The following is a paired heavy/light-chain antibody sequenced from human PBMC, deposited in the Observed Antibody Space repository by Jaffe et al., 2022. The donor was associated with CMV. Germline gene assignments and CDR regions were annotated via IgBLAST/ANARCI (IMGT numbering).Light chain of an antibody. CDR1: QTISSSY. Sequence: EIVLTQSPGTLSLSPGERATLSCRTSQTISSSYLVWYQQKPGQPPRLLIRATSNRATGIPDRFSGSGSRTDFTLTISRLEPEDFAVYYCQQYGISPPFPFGPGTRVDFK. CDR2: ATS. V-gene: IGKV3-20*01. CDR3: QQYGISPPFP. J-gene: IGKJ3*01.
Heavy chain of an antibody. CDR1: GFTISGNY. D-gene: IGHD2-15*01. V-gene: IGHV3-53*01. CDR3: ARDRPDRPDEYKYYSYGMDV. CDR2: INSGDDA. J-gene: IGHJ6*02. Sequence: EGKLEESGGGLIQPGGSLRLSCAASGFTISGNYMSWVRQAPGKGLEWLAIINSGDDAFYADSVKGRFTISRDNSKNTVHLQMNSLRAEDTAVYYCARDRPDRPDEYKYYSYGMDVWGQGTPVTVSS.